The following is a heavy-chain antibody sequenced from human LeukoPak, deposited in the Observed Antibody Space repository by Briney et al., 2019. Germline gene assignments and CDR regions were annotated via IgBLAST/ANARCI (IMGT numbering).Heavy chain of an antibody. Sequence: GASEKVSCKASDYTFTSYGIRWVRQAPGQGLEWMGWISAYNGNTNYAQKLQGRVTMTTDTSTSTAYMELRSLRSDDTAVYYCARVRPGSGWYDYYYGMDVWGQGTTVTVSS. J-gene: IGHJ6*02. CDR1: DYTFTSYG. CDR2: ISAYNGNT. D-gene: IGHD6-19*01. CDR3: ARVRPGSGWYDYYYGMDV. V-gene: IGHV1-18*01.